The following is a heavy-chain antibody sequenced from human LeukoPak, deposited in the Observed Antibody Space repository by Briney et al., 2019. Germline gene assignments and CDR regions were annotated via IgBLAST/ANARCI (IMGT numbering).Heavy chain of an antibody. CDR2: INGNGGST. D-gene: IGHD3-10*01. J-gene: IGHJ4*02. CDR3: AKGTMARGFDY. V-gene: IGHV3-23*01. Sequence: GGSLRLSCAASGFTFSGYAMNWVRQAPGKGLEWVSSINGNGGSTYYADSVKGRFTISRDNSKNTLYLQMNSLRAEDTAVYYCAKGTMARGFDYWGQGTLVTVSS. CDR1: GFTFSGYA.